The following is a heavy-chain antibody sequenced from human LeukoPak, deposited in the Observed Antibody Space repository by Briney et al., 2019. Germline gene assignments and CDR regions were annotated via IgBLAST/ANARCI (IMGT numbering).Heavy chain of an antibody. J-gene: IGHJ6*03. V-gene: IGHV1-18*01. Sequence: GASVKVSCKASGYTFTSYGISWVRQAPGQGLEWMGWISAYNGNTNYAQKLQGRVTMTTDTSTSTAYMELRSLRSDDTAVYYCARNSPSSGWSYGYYYYMDVWGKGTTVTVSS. D-gene: IGHD6-19*01. CDR1: GYTFTSYG. CDR2: ISAYNGNT. CDR3: ARNSPSSGWSYGYYYYMDV.